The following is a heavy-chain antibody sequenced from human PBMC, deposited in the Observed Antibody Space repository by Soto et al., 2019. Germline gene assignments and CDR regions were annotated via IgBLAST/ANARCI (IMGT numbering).Heavy chain of an antibody. J-gene: IGHJ4*02. CDR3: ARDWSGDQDLVAGTDFPTLSLYDY. CDR2: ISSSGSTI. D-gene: IGHD6-19*01. CDR1: GFTFSSYE. Sequence: GESLKISCAASGFTFSSYEMNWVRQAPGKGLEWVSYISSSGSTIYYADSVKGRFTISRDNAKNSLYLQMNSLRAEDTAVYYCARDWSGDQDLVAGTDFPTLSLYDYWGQGTLVTVSS. V-gene: IGHV3-48*03.